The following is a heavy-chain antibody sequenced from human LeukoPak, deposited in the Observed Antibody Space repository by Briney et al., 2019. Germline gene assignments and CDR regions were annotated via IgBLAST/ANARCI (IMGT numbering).Heavy chain of an antibody. CDR1: GGSIGSYY. CDR2: IYYSGST. V-gene: IGHV4-59*01. Sequence: PSETLSLTCTVSGGSIGSYYWSWIRQPPGKGLEWIGYIYYSGSTNYNPSLKSRVTISVDTSKNQFSLKLSSVTAADTAVYYCAGTPTKDIVVVPVYWGQGTLVTVSS. CDR3: AGTPTKDIVVVPVY. D-gene: IGHD2-2*01. J-gene: IGHJ4*02.